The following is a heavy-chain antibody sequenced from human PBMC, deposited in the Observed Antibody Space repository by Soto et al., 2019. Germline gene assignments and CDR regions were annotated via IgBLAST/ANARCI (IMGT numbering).Heavy chain of an antibody. J-gene: IGHJ5*02. V-gene: IGHV4-4*07. CDR1: GISIDNYY. CDR3: VRDVGGSGWFAP. Sequence: ETLSLTCTVSGISIDNYYCSWIRQSAGKGLEWIGRIYSSGTTNYNPSLKSRVTMSVDMSKSQFSLNVRSVTAADTAVYYCVRDVGGSGWFAPWGQGTLVTVSS. CDR2: IYSSGTT.